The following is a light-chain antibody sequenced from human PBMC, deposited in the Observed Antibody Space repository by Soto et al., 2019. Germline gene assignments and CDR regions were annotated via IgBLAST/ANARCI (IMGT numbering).Light chain of an antibody. V-gene: IGLV2-14*01. Sequence: QSALTQPASVSGSPGQSITISCTGTSSDTAGYNYVSWYQQHPGKAPKLMIYEVSNRPSGVSNRFSGSQSGNTASLTISGLQAEDEANYYCCSYTDGSSLLFGGGTKVTVL. CDR1: SSDTAGYNY. CDR3: CSYTDGSSLL. J-gene: IGLJ3*02. CDR2: EVS.